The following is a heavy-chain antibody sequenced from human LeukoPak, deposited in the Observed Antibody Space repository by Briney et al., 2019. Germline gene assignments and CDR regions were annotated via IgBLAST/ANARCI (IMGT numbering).Heavy chain of an antibody. CDR2: TSYEGSNT. V-gene: IGHV3-30*04. D-gene: IGHD5-12*01. Sequence: GGSLRLSCAASGFTFSNYAMHWVRQAPGKGLEWVAVTSYEGSNTYYADSVKGRFTISRANSTNPLYLQMNSLRDEDTPTYYCATGGGYDTSGGYNWFDPWGQGTLVTVSS. J-gene: IGHJ5*02. CDR1: GFTFSNYA. CDR3: ATGGGYDTSGGYNWFDP.